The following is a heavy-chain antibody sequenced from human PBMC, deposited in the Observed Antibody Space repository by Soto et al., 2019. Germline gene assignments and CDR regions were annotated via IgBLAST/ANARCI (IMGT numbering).Heavy chain of an antibody. J-gene: IGHJ4*02. Sequence: SETLSLTCAVYDGSFSGYYWGWFRRSPGKGLEWIGEINHSGSTIYNPSLKSRVTISVDTSKNQSSLKVSSVTAADTAVYYCARRNWGHFDYWGQGTLVTVSS. V-gene: IGHV4-34*01. CDR2: INHSGST. CDR3: ARRNWGHFDY. D-gene: IGHD7-27*01. CDR1: DGSFSGYY.